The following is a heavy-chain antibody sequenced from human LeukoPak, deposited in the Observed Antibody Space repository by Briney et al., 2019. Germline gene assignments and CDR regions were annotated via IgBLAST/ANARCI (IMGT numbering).Heavy chain of an antibody. J-gene: IGHJ5*02. CDR3: ARVRQKGTIWFDP. V-gene: IGHV4-38-2*02. CDR2: IFHTGAT. D-gene: IGHD4/OR15-4a*01. Sequence: SETLSLTCTVSAYSINSDYSWGWIRQPPGKGLEWIGNIFHTGATYYNPSLKSRVTIPVDTSKSQFSLRLSSVTATDTAVYFCARVRQKGTIWFDPWGQGTLVTVSS. CDR1: AYSINSDYS.